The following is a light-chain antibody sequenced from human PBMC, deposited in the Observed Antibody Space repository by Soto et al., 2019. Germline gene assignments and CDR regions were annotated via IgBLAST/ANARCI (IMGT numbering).Light chain of an antibody. V-gene: IGLV2-14*03. J-gene: IGLJ1*01. CDR1: SSDVGGYNY. CDR3: SSYTTSNTRQIV. Sequence: QSALTQPASVSGSAAQSITISCTGTSSDVGGYNYVSWYQHHPGKAPKLIIYDVTNRPSGVSNPFSGSKSGNTASLTNSGLQPEDEADYYCSSYTTSNTRQIVFGTGTKLTVL. CDR2: DVT.